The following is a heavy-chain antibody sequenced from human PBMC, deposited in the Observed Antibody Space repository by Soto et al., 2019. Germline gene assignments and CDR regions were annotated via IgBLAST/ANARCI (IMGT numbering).Heavy chain of an antibody. CDR3: ARGSLGATPRHYYYYGMDV. CDR1: GGTFSSYA. V-gene: IGHV1-69*01. Sequence: QVQLVQSGAEVKKPGSSVKVSCKASGGTFSSYAISWVRQAPGQGLEWMGGIIPIFGTANYAQKFQGRVTITADESTSTAYMELSSLRSEDTAVYYCARGSLGATPRHYYYYGMDVWGQGTTVTVSS. CDR2: IIPIFGTA. D-gene: IGHD1-26*01. J-gene: IGHJ6*02.